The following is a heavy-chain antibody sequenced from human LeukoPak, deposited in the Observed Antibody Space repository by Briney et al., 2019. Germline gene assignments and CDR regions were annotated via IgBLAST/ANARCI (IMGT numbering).Heavy chain of an antibody. J-gene: IGHJ4*02. CDR3: VTSFDYSDFY. CDR1: GYTFTNFY. CDR2: INPNTGGT. D-gene: IGHD4-11*01. V-gene: IGHV1-2*02. Sequence: ASVNVSCKASGYTFTNFYIHWVRQSPGQGLEWMGGINPNTGGTNFAQKFQDRVTVTTDTSISTAYLDLRSLTSVNTAVSACVTSFDYSDFYWGQGTLVT.